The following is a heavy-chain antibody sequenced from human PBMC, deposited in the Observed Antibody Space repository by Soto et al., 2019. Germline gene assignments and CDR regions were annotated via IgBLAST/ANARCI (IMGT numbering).Heavy chain of an antibody. Sequence: QITLKESGPRLVKPTQTLTLTCTFSGFSLSTSGVGVAWIRQPPGKALEWIVLIYWDDDKRYRPSLESRLTLSNDTTKNQVVLTMSNMDSVDTATYYCAYLPCSGGSSYWFSFSGMDLWGQGTTVTVSS. CDR1: GFSLSTSGVG. CDR2: IYWDDDK. V-gene: IGHV2-5*02. CDR3: AYLPCSGGSSYWFSFSGMDL. J-gene: IGHJ6*02. D-gene: IGHD2-15*01.